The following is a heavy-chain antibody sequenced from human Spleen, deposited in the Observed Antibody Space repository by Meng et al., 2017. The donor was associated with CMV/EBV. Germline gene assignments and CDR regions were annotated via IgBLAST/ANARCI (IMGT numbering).Heavy chain of an antibody. J-gene: IGHJ6*02. V-gene: IGHV1-46*01. D-gene: IGHD1-7*01. CDR2: INPSGGST. Sequence: ASVKVSCKASGYTFTSYYMHWVRQAPGQGLEWMGIINPSGGSTSYAQKFQGGVTMTRDTSTSTVYMELSSLRSEDTAVYYCAREIGFPITGTTNYYYYGMDVWGQGTTVTVSS. CDR3: AREIGFPITGTTNYYYYGMDV. CDR1: GYTFTSYY.